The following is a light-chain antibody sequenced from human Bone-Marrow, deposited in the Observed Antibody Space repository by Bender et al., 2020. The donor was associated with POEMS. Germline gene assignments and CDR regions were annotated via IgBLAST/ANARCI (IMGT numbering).Light chain of an antibody. CDR3: SSYAGTRTLV. J-gene: IGLJ3*02. CDR2: EVD. V-gene: IGLV2-23*02. CDR1: SRDVGSYNL. Sequence: QSALTQPASVSGSPGQSITISCAGTSRDVGSYNLVSWYQQHPGEAPKVMIYEVDKRPSGVSDRFSGSKSGNTASLTISGLQAEDEADYYCSSYAGTRTLVFGGGTKLTVL.